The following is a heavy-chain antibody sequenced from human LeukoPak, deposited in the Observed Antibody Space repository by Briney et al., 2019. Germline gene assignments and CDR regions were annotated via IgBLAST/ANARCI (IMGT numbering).Heavy chain of an antibody. V-gene: IGHV3-33*01. CDR1: GFTFSSYG. Sequence: GGSLRLSCAASGFTFSSYGMHWVRQAPGKGLEWVVVIWYDGSNKYYADSVKGRFTISRDNSKNTLYLQMNSLRAEDTAVYYCARERAGDYYYYGMDVWGKGTTVTVSS. CDR2: IWYDGSNK. CDR3: ARERAGDYYYYGMDV. J-gene: IGHJ6*04. D-gene: IGHD6-13*01.